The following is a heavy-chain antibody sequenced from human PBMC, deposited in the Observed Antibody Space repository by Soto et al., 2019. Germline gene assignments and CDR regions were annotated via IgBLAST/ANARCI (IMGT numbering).Heavy chain of an antibody. J-gene: IGHJ4*02. CDR3: ARVPPDSSSWSH. CDR1: GGTFSSYA. D-gene: IGHD6-13*01. CDR2: IIPIFGTA. V-gene: IGHV1-69*06. Sequence: QVQLVPSGAEVKKPGSSVKVSGKASGGTFSSYAISWVRQAPGQGLEWMGGIIPIFGTANYAQTFQGRVTITADKSTSTAYMELSSLRSEDTAVYYCARVPPDSSSWSHWGQGTLVTVAS.